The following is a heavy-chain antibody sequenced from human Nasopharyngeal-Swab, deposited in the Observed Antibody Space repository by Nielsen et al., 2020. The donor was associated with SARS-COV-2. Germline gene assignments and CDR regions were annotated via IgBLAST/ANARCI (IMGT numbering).Heavy chain of an antibody. D-gene: IGHD3-3*01. Sequence: GGSLRLSCAASGFTFDDYAMHWVRQAPGKGLEWVSGISWNSGSIGYADSVKGRFTISRDNAKNSLYLQMNSLRAEDTALYYCAKLGGLYDLWSGYYDYMDVWGKGTTVTVSS. CDR2: ISWNSGSI. V-gene: IGHV3-9*01. CDR1: GFTFDDYA. CDR3: AKLGGLYDLWSGYYDYMDV. J-gene: IGHJ6*03.